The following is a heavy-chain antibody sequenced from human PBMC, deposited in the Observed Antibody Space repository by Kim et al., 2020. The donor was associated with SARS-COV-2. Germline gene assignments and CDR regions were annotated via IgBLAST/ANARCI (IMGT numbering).Heavy chain of an antibody. V-gene: IGHV3-7*01. CDR3: ASMGREEAPYYFDP. Sequence: GGSLRLSCAASGFTFSENWLSWVRQAPGKGLEWVANINQDGSARYCVDSVKGRCTISRDNAKNLLFLQLDRLSDGDTGVYYCASMGREEAPYYFDPWGQGTLVTVSA. CDR2: INQDGSAR. D-gene: IGHD3-10*01. CDR1: GFTFSENW. J-gene: IGHJ4*02.